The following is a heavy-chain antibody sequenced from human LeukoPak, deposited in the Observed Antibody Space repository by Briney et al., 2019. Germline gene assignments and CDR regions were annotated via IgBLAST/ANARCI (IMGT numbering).Heavy chain of an antibody. CDR1: GFTFRNDW. Sequence: GGSLRLSCAASGFTFRNDWMSWVRQVPGTGLEWVANIKQDGSDRNYVTSVRGRFTISRDNAESSLYLQMNSLRAEDTAVYYCVRNLAVAGTCFDSWGQGTLVTVSS. D-gene: IGHD6-19*01. CDR3: VRNLAVAGTCFDS. CDR2: IKQDGSDR. V-gene: IGHV3-7*03. J-gene: IGHJ4*02.